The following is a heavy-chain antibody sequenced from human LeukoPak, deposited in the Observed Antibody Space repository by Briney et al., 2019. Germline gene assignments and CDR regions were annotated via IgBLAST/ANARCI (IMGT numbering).Heavy chain of an antibody. Sequence: GGSLRLSCAASGFTLGSYWMHWVRQAPGKGLVWVSRIDTDERSTNYADSVKGRFTISRDNAKNSLYLQMNSLRAEDTAVYYCARETFPWTHNWFDPWGQGTLVTVSS. CDR2: IDTDERST. CDR3: ARETFPWTHNWFDP. CDR1: GFTLGSYW. J-gene: IGHJ5*02. V-gene: IGHV3-74*01. D-gene: IGHD3-3*02.